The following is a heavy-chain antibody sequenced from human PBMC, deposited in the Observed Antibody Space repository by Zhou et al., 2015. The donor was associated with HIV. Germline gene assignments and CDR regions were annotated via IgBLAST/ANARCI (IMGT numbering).Heavy chain of an antibody. CDR1: GFTFNDYY. V-gene: IGHV3-11*01. D-gene: IGHD2-21*01. J-gene: IGHJ2*01. CDR3: ARVKRAYCGGDCYHWYFDL. CDR2: ISGGGTTI. Sequence: QVQLVESGGGVVQPGRSLRLSCAASGFTFNDYYMSWIRQAPGKGLEWISYISGGGTTIYYADSVKGRFTISRDNAKNSLYLQMNSLRAEDTAVYYCARVKRAYCGGDCYHWYFDLWGRGTLVTVSS.